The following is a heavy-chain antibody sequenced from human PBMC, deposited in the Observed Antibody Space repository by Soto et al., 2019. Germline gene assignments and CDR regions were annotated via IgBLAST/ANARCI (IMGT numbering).Heavy chain of an antibody. CDR1: GYTLTELS. V-gene: IGHV1-24*01. CDR2: FDPEDGET. D-gene: IGHD2-2*01. J-gene: IGHJ4*02. Sequence: ASVKVSCKVSGYTLTELSMHWVRQAPGKGLEWMGGFDPEDGETIYAQKFQGRVTMTEDTSTDTAYMELSSLRSEDTAVYYCATDLYQLLPNYSIYWYWGQGTLVTVSS. CDR3: ATDLYQLLPNYSIYWY.